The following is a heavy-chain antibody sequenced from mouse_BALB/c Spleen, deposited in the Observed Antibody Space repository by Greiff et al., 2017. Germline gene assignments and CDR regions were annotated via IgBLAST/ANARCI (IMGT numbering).Heavy chain of an antibody. D-gene: IGHD2-1*01. V-gene: IGHV2-2*02. CDR1: GFSLTSYG. J-gene: IGHJ1*01. CDR3: ARRWDGNFFYWYFDV. Sequence: QVQLKESGPGLVQPSQSLSITCTVSGFSLTSYGVHWVRQSPGKGLEWLGVIWSGGSTDYNAAFISRLSISKDNSKSQVFFKMNSLQANDTAIYYCARRWDGNFFYWYFDVWGAGTTVTVSS. CDR2: IWSGGST.